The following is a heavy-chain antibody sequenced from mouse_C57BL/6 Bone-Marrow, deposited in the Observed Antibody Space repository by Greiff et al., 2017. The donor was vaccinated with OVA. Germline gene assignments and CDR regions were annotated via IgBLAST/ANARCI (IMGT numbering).Heavy chain of an antibody. J-gene: IGHJ3*01. V-gene: IGHV1-54*01. Sequence: VKLMESGAELVRPGTSVKVSCKASGYAFTNYLIEWVKQRPGQGLEWIGVINPGSGGTNYNEKFKGKATLTADKSSSTAYMQLSSLTSEDSAVYFCATGDSNSAWFAYWGQGTLVTVSA. CDR3: ATGDSNSAWFAY. D-gene: IGHD2-5*01. CDR2: INPGSGGT. CDR1: GYAFTNYL.